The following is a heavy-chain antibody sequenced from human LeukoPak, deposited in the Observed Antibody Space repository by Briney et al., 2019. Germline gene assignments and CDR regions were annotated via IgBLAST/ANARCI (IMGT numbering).Heavy chain of an antibody. Sequence: SETLSLTCTVSGGSISSGSYYWSWIRQPAGRGLEWVGRIYSRGSTYCTPSLKTRVTISLDPSKNQFSLKLSSVTAADTPVYYCARDPYGKNWFDPWGQGTLVTVSS. V-gene: IGHV4-61*02. CDR2: IYSRGST. J-gene: IGHJ5*02. CDR3: ARDPYGKNWFDP. D-gene: IGHD2-8*01. CDR1: GGSISSGSYY.